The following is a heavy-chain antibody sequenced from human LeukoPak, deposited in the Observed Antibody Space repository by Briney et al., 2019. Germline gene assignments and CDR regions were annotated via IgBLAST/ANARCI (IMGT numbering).Heavy chain of an antibody. J-gene: IGHJ4*02. CDR3: TYGDATFDY. V-gene: IGHV3-64D*06. CDR2: ISCNGGST. CDR1: GFTFSSYA. Sequence: GGSLRLSCSASGFTFSSYAMHWVRQAPGKGLEYVSGISCNGGSTYYADSVKGRFTISRDNSKNTLYLQMSSLRAEDTAVYYCTYGDATFDYWGQGTLVTVSS. D-gene: IGHD4-17*01.